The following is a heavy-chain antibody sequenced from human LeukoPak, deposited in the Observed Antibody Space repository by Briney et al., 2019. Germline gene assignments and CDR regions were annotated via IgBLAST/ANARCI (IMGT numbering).Heavy chain of an antibody. D-gene: IGHD4-17*01. J-gene: IGHJ4*02. CDR2: IIPIFGTA. CDR1: GGTFSSYA. CDR3: ARAGLVTTVTTRPYYFDY. Sequence: GASVKVSCKASGGTFSSYAISWVRQAPGQGLEWMGGIIPIFGTANYAQKFQGRVTITTDESTSTAYMELSSLRSEDTAVYYCARAGLVTTVTTRPYYFDYWGPGTLVTVSS. V-gene: IGHV1-69*05.